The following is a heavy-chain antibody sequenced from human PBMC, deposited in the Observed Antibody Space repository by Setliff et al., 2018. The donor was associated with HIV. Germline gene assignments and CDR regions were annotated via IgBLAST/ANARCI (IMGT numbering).Heavy chain of an antibody. CDR2: IKADGSEK. Sequence: QPGGSLRLSCAASGFTFSTYWMNWVRQAPGKGLEWVANIKADGSEKYYVDSVKGRFTISRDNAKNSLFLQMNSLRVDDTAVYYCARGHYSSSSGWGRGTLVTVSS. D-gene: IGHD6-6*01. J-gene: IGHJ4*02. CDR1: GFTFSTYW. V-gene: IGHV3-7*03. CDR3: ARGHYSSSSG.